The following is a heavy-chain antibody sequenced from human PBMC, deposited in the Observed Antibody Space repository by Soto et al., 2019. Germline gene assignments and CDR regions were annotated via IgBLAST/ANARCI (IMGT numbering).Heavy chain of an antibody. CDR3: AKDAPGSGWLSDY. V-gene: IGHV3-23*01. Sequence: GGSLRLSCAASGFTFSIYAMSWVRQAPGKGLEWVSTITGNGGTSYADFVGGRFTISRDNSKNTLYLQMNSLRPEDTAVYYCAKDAPGSGWLSDYWGQGTLVTVSS. J-gene: IGHJ4*02. CDR2: ITGNGGT. CDR1: GFTFSIYA. D-gene: IGHD3-22*01.